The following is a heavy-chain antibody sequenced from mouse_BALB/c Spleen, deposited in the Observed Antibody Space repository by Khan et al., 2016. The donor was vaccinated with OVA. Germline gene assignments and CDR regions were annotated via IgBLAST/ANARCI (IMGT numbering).Heavy chain of an antibody. CDR3: ARETVVDIYWYLDV. D-gene: IGHD1-1*01. CDR2: ITNKANGYTT. Sequence: EVELVESGGGLVQPGGSLRLSCATSGFTFTDYYMSWVRQPPGKALEWLGFITNKANGYTTEYSASVKGRFTISRDNSQSIVYLQMNTLRAEDSATYYCARETVVDIYWYLDVWGAGTTVTVSS. J-gene: IGHJ1*01. CDR1: GFTFTDYY. V-gene: IGHV7-3*02.